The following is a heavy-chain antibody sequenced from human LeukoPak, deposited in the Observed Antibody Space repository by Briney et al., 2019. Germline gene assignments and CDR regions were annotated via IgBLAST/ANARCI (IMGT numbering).Heavy chain of an antibody. CDR1: GGSISSSSYY. Sequence: SETLSLTCTVSGGSISSSSYYWGWIRQPPGKGLEWIGSIYYSGSTYYNPSLKSRVTISVDTSKKQFSPKLSSVTAADTAVYYCARLQQWLPRDYWGQGTLVTVSS. D-gene: IGHD6-19*01. J-gene: IGHJ4*02. V-gene: IGHV4-39*01. CDR2: IYYSGST. CDR3: ARLQQWLPRDY.